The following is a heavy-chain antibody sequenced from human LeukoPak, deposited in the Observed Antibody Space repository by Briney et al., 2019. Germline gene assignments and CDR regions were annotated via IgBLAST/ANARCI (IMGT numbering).Heavy chain of an antibody. J-gene: IGHJ4*02. Sequence: PGGSLRLSCAASGFTFSSYEMNWVRQAPGKGLEWVSYISSSGSTIYCADSVKGRFTISRDNAKNSLYLQMSSLRAEDTAVYYCARAGSYSYGVLFDYWGQGTLVTVSS. D-gene: IGHD5-18*01. V-gene: IGHV3-48*03. CDR3: ARAGSYSYGVLFDY. CDR1: GFTFSSYE. CDR2: ISSSGSTI.